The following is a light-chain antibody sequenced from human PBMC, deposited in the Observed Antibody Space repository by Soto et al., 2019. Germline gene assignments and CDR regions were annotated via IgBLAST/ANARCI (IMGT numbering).Light chain of an antibody. J-gene: IGKJ1*01. CDR2: GAS. CDR1: QSVSSSY. CDR3: QQYGSSPWT. Sequence: EIVLTQSPGTLSLSPGERATLSCRASQSVSSSYLAWYQQKPGQAPRLLIYGASSRATGIPDGFSGSGSGTDFTLTISRLEPEEFAGYYCQQYGSSPWTFGQGTKVEIK. V-gene: IGKV3-20*01.